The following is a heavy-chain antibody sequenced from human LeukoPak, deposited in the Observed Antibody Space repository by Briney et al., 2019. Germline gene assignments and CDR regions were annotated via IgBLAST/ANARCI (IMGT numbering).Heavy chain of an antibody. CDR2: MTGPADTT. Sequence: GGSLRLSCAASGFNINNFARSWVRQAPGKGPEWLSAMTGPADTTYYAESVKGRFTISRDYSKSMVYLQMTSLRVEDTAIYYCAKGAEIDHWGQGTLVTVSS. V-gene: IGHV3-23*01. CDR1: GFNINNFA. J-gene: IGHJ4*02. CDR3: AKGAEIDH.